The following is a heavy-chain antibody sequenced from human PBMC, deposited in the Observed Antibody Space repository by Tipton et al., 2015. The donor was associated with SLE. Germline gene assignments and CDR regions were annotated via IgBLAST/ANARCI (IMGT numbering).Heavy chain of an antibody. D-gene: IGHD3-3*01. CDR2: IRYVGSNK. Sequence: SLRLSCAASGFTFSSYGMHWVRQAPGKGLEWVAFIRYVGSNKYYADSVKGRFTISRDNSKNTLYLQMNSLRAEDTAVYYCAKVLEGFWSALGYWGQGTLVTVSS. CDR3: AKVLEGFWSALGY. J-gene: IGHJ4*02. CDR1: GFTFSSYG. V-gene: IGHV3-30*02.